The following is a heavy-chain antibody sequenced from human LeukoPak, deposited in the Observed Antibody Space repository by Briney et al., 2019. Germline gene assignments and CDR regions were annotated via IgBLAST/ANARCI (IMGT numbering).Heavy chain of an antibody. CDR1: GGTFSGYA. J-gene: IGHJ4*02. D-gene: IGHD1-26*01. CDR3: ARVKRLGIVGAPLDY. Sequence: SVKVSCKASGGTFSGYAISWVRQAPGQGLEWMGRIIPIFGTANYAQKFQGRVTITTDESTSTAYMELSSLRSEDTAVYYCARVKRLGIVGAPLDYWGQGTLVTVSS. V-gene: IGHV1-69*05. CDR2: IIPIFGTA.